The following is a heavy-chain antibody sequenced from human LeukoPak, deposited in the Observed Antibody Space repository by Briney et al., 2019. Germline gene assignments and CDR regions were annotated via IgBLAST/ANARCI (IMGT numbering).Heavy chain of an antibody. V-gene: IGHV4-30-4*08. J-gene: IGHJ3*02. CDR1: AGSISSGDYY. CDR2: IYYSGST. D-gene: IGHD1-26*01. Sequence: SQTLSLTCTVSAGSISSGDYYWSWIRQPPWRGLEWFGYIYYSGSTYYNPSLKSRVTISVDTSKNQFSLKLSSVTAADTAVYYCAREWVGATPSAFDIWGQGTMVTVSS. CDR3: AREWVGATPSAFDI.